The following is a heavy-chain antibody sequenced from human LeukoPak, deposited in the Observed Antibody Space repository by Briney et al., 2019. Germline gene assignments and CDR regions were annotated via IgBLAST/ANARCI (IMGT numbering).Heavy chain of an antibody. CDR3: AREERITMIVVVSQFDY. V-gene: IGHV4-34*01. CDR2: INHSGST. J-gene: IGHJ4*02. D-gene: IGHD3-22*01. CDR1: GGSFSGYY. Sequence: PSETLSLTCAVYGGSFSGYYWSWIRQPPGKGLEWIGEINHSGSTNYNPSLKSRVTIPVDTSKNQFSLKLSSVTAADTAVYYCAREERITMIVVVSQFDYWGQGTLVTVSS.